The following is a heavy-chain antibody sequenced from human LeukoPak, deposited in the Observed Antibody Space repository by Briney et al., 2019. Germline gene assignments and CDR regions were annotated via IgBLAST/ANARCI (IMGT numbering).Heavy chain of an antibody. D-gene: IGHD3-3*01. CDR1: GFIFRNAW. Sequence: PGGSLRLSCGASGFIFRNAWMTWVRQAPGKGLEWVGRIKSNTDGGTADYGAAVKGRFTISRDDSRNMLYLQLRNLRAEDTAVYYCTTLSYDVHYWGRGTLVTVSS. J-gene: IGHJ4*02. CDR2: IKSNTDGGTA. V-gene: IGHV3-15*01. CDR3: TTLSYDVHY.